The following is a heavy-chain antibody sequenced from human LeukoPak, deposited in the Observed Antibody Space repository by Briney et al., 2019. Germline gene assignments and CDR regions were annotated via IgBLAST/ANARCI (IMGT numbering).Heavy chain of an antibody. CDR2: ISWDGGST. CDR3: AKDKGGYCSGGSCYSEGYYFDY. Sequence: PGGSLRLSRAASGFTFDDYAMHWVRQAPGKGLEWVSLISWDGGSTYYADSVKGRFTISRDNSKNSLYVQMNSLRAKDTALYYCAKDKGGYCSGGSCYSEGYYFDYWGQGTLVTVSS. V-gene: IGHV3-43D*03. D-gene: IGHD2-15*01. J-gene: IGHJ4*02. CDR1: GFTFDDYA.